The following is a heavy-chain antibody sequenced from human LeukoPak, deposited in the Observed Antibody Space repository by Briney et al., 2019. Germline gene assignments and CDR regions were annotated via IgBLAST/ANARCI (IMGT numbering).Heavy chain of an antibody. CDR1: GFTFSSYS. CDR2: ISSSSSTI. Sequence: PGGSLRLPCAASGFTFSSYSMNWVRQAPGKGLEWVSYISSSSSTIYYADSVKGRFTISRDNAKNSLYLQMNSLRAEDTAVYYCAREGIAAATSAFDIWGQGTMVTVSS. V-gene: IGHV3-48*01. CDR3: AREGIAAATSAFDI. J-gene: IGHJ3*02. D-gene: IGHD6-13*01.